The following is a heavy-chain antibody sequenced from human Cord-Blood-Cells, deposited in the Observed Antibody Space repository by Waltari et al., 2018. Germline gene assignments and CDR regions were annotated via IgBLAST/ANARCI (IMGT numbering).Heavy chain of an antibody. CDR2: INHSGRT. D-gene: IGHD5-18*01. Sequence: QVQLQQWGAGLLKPSETLSLTCAVYGGSFSGYYWSWIRQPPGKGLEWIGEINHSGRTNYNPSLKSRVTISVDTSKNQFYLKLSSVTAADTAVYYCARGNGAAMVKVYWFDPWGQGTLVTVSS. CDR3: ARGNGAAMVKVYWFDP. CDR1: GGSFSGYY. V-gene: IGHV4-34*01. J-gene: IGHJ5*02.